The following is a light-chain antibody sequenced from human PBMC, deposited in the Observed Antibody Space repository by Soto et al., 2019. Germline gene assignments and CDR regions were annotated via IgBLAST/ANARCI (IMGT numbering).Light chain of an antibody. CDR1: QSISNL. V-gene: IGKV3-11*01. J-gene: IGKJ4*01. CDR3: LQCSNWPLT. CDR2: DAS. Sequence: EIVLTQSPATLSLSPGERATLSCRASQSISNLLAWFQQKPGQAPRLLIYDASNRATGIPARFSGSGSGTDFTLTISSLGPEDFAVYYCLQCSNWPLTFGGGTKVEIK.